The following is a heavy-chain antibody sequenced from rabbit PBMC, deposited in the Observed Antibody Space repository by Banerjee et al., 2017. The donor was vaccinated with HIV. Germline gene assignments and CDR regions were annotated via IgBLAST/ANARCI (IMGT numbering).Heavy chain of an antibody. CDR3: AREDGGVGGYDL. D-gene: IGHD1-1*01. CDR2: IYTGGGTT. Sequence: QEQLEESGGGLVKPEGSLTLTCKASGFSFSSGYDMCWVRQAPGKGLEWIGCIYTGGGTTYYASWAKGRFTISKTSSTTVTLQMTSLTAADTATYFCAREDGGVGGYDLWGPGTLVTVS. J-gene: IGHJ4*01. V-gene: IGHV1S45*01. CDR1: GFSFSSGYD.